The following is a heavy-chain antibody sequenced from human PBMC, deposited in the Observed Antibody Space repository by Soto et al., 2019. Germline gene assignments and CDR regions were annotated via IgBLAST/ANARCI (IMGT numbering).Heavy chain of an antibody. CDR1: GFTFSSYS. V-gene: IGHV3-48*02. CDR2: TSSGSATI. D-gene: IGHD6-6*01. Sequence: EVQLVESGGGLVQPGGSLRLSCAASGFTFSSYSMNWVRQAPGKGLEWVSYTSSGSATIYYADSMKGRFTISIDNAQNSLYLQMNSLRDEDTAVYYCTRDSASYSSSSGSYWYFDLCGRGTLVNVSS. CDR3: TRDSASYSSSSGSYWYFDL. J-gene: IGHJ2*01.